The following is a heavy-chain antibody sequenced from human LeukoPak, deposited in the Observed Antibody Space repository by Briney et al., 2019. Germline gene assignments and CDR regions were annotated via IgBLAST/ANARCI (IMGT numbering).Heavy chain of an antibody. CDR1: GXSFSGYY. Sequence: KPSETLSLTCAVYGXSFSGYYWSWIRQPPGKGLEWIGEINHSGSTNYNPSLKSRVTISVDTSKNQFSLKLSSVTAADTAVYYCARGFYDFWSGYYIPYWRIYFDYWAREPWSPSPQ. V-gene: IGHV4-34*01. CDR3: ARGFYDFWSGYYIPYWRIYFDY. D-gene: IGHD3-3*01. CDR2: INHSGST. J-gene: IGHJ4*02.